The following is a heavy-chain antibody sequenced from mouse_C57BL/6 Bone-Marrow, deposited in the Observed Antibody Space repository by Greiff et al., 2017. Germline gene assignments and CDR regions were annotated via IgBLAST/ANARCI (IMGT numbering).Heavy chain of an antibody. V-gene: IGHV14-1*01. CDR3: ATWGVCQVFDY. CDR2: IDPDDGDT. CDR1: GFNINDYY. Sequence: VQLKQSGAELVRPGASVKLSCTASGFNINDYYMHWVKQRPEQGLEWIGRIDPDDGDTEYAAKFQGKATMTAETSSNTAYLQLSSLTSEDTAVYYCATWGVCQVFDYWGQGTTLTVSA. D-gene: IGHD6-1*01. J-gene: IGHJ2*01.